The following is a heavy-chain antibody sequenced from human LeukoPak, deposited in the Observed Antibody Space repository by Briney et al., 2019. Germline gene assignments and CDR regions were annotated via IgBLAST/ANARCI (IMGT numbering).Heavy chain of an antibody. J-gene: IGHJ3*02. V-gene: IGHV3-11*01. D-gene: IGHD6-19*01. CDR3: ARDRSSGWPGDDAFDI. Sequence: MAGGSLRLSCAASGITVSSSFMSWIRQAPGKGLEWVSYISSSGSTIYYADSVKGRFTISRDNAKNSLYLQMNSLRAEDTAVYYCARDRSSGWPGDDAFDIWGQGTMVTVSS. CDR1: GITVSSSF. CDR2: ISSSGSTI.